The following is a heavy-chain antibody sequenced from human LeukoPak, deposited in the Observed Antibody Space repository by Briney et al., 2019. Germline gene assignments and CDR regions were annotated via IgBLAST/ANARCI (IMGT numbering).Heavy chain of an antibody. D-gene: IGHD3-10*01. CDR1: GVSISSYY. CDR2: IYYSVST. CDR3: ASAFYGAGSYSFDY. J-gene: IGHJ4*02. Sequence: PSETLSLTCTVSGVSISSYYWSWIRQPPGKGLEWIGYIYYSVSTNYNPSPKSRITISVDTSKNQFSLKLSSVTAADTAVYYCASAFYGAGSYSFDYWRQGTLVTVSS. V-gene: IGHV4-59*01.